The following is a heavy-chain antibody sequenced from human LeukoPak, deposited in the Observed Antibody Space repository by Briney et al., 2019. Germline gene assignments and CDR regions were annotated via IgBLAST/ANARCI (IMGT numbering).Heavy chain of an antibody. Sequence: GGSLRLSCAASGFTLSTYGMYWVRQAPGKGLEWVAVIWNDGSNKHYADSVKGRFTISRDNSKNTLDLQMNSLRAEDTPVYYCARDPFNTAMVTYYYMDVWGKGTTVTVSS. CDR3: ARDPFNTAMVTYYYMDV. D-gene: IGHD5-18*01. V-gene: IGHV3-33*01. CDR1: GFTLSTYG. CDR2: IWNDGSNK. J-gene: IGHJ6*03.